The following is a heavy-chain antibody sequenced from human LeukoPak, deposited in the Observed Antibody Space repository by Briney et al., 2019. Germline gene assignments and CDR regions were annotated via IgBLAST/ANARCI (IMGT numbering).Heavy chain of an antibody. D-gene: IGHD2-21*02. V-gene: IGHV4-30-4*02. Sequence: SETLSLTCTVSGGSISSGDYYWSWIRQPPGKGLEWIGYIYYSGSTYYNPSLKSRVTISVDTSTNQFSLKLSSVTAADTAVYYCAKVVSRWFDPWGQGTLVTVSS. CDR2: IYYSGST. J-gene: IGHJ5*02. CDR1: GGSISSGDYY. CDR3: AKVVSRWFDP.